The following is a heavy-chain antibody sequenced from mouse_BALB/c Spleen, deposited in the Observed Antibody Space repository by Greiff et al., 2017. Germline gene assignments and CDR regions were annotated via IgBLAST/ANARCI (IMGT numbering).Heavy chain of an antibody. CDR2: IYPGNSDT. V-gene: IGHV1-5*01. CDR3: TLLYYGNLAWFAY. D-gene: IGHD2-1*01. CDR1: GYTFTSYW. J-gene: IGHJ3*01. Sequence: EVQLQESGTVLARPGASVKMSCKASGYTFTSYWMHWVKQRPGQGLEWIGAIYPGNSDTSYNQKFKGKAKLTAVTSTSTAYMELSSLTNEDSAVYYCTLLYYGNLAWFAYWGQGTLVTVSA.